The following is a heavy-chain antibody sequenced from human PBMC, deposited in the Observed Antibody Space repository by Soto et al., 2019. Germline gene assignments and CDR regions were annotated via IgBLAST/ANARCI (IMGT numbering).Heavy chain of an antibody. J-gene: IGHJ5*02. V-gene: IGHV4-59*01. CDR2: IYYSGST. D-gene: IGHD2-2*02. CDR3: ARAQVPAALLGGFDP. CDR1: GGSISSYY. Sequence: QVQLQESGPGLVKPSETLSLTCTVSGGSISSYYWSWIRQPPGKGLEWIGYIYYSGSTNYNPSLKVRVTLSVDLSKNQFSVKLSSVTAADTAVYHCARAQVPAALLGGFDPWGQGALVTVSS.